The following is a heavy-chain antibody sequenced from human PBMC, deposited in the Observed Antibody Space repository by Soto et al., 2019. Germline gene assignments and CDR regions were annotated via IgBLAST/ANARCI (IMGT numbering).Heavy chain of an antibody. Sequence: LSLTCTVSGGSISSYYWSWIREPPGKGLEWIGHIYDSGITNYSPSLKRRVTISVDTSKNQFSLKLSSVTAADTAVYYCARDSGSGSYSYNYFDPWGQGTLVTVSS. D-gene: IGHD3-10*01. CDR3: ARDSGSGSYSYNYFDP. CDR1: GGSISSYY. CDR2: IYDSGIT. J-gene: IGHJ5*02. V-gene: IGHV4-59*01.